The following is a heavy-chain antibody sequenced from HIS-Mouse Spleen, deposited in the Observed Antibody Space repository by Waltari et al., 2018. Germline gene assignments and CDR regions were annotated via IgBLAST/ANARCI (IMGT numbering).Heavy chain of an antibody. J-gene: IGHJ4*02. Sequence: QLQLQESGPGLVKPSETLSLTCTVSGGSISSSSYYWGWIRQPPGKGLEWIGSSYYSGSTYYNPSLKIRVTISVDTSKNQFSLKLSSVTAADTAVYYCASRYSSSSQFGYWGQGTLVTVSS. CDR3: ASRYSSSSQFGY. D-gene: IGHD6-6*01. V-gene: IGHV4-39*07. CDR2: SYYSGST. CDR1: GGSISSSSYY.